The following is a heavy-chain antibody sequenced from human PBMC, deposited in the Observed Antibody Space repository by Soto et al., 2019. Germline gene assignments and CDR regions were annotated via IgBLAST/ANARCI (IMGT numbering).Heavy chain of an antibody. CDR3: AHRRPVGRVGPPTICFDP. CDR1: GFSLSTSYVG. Sequence: SGPTLVNPTQTLTLTCSFSGFSLSTSYVGVGWIRQPPGKALEWLALIYWNDDKFYSPSLKSRLTITKDTSKNQVVLTMTNVVLVDTAAYYCAHRRPVGRVGPPTICFDPWRQGTLATVPS. V-gene: IGHV2-5*01. CDR2: IYWNDDK. D-gene: IGHD1-26*01. J-gene: IGHJ5*02.